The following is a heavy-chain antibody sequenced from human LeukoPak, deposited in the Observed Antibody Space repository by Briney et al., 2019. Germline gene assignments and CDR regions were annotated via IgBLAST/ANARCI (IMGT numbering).Heavy chain of an antibody. D-gene: IGHD3-10*01. V-gene: IGHV1-8*02. J-gene: IGHJ6*02. CDR2: MNPNSGNT. CDR3: ARTPTLWFGELVPRVSYYYGMDV. CDR1: GYTFTSYG. Sequence: GASVKVSCKASGYTFTSYGISWVRQATGQGLEWMGWMNPNSGNTGYAQKFQGRVTMTRNTSISTAYMELSSLRSEDTAVYYCARTPTLWFGELVPRVSYYYGMDVWGQGTTVTVSS.